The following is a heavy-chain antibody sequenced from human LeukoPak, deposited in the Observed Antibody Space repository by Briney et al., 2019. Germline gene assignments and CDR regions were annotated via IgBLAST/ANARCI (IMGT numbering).Heavy chain of an antibody. CDR2: LYYSGTT. D-gene: IGHD6-25*01. Sequence: PSETLSLTCAVYGGSFSGYYWSWIRQPPGKGLEWIGYLYYSGTTYYNPSLKSRITISLDTSKSQFSLKLDSVTVADTAVYYCARGDSGASEYFQHWGQGTLVTVSS. V-gene: IGHV4-34*01. CDR1: GGSFSGYY. J-gene: IGHJ1*01. CDR3: ARGDSGASEYFQH.